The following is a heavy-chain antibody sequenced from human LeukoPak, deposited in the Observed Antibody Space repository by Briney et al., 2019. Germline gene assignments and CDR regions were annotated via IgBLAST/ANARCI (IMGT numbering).Heavy chain of an antibody. J-gene: IGHJ6*04. CDR2: IIPIFGTA. CDR3: ARDPPSYDILTGYHNYYYGMDV. CDR1: GGTFSSYA. D-gene: IGHD3-9*01. Sequence: SVKVSCNPSGGTFSSYAISWVRQAPGQRLEWMGGIIPIFGTADYAHKFQGRVTITADKSTITAYMELSSLRSEDTAVYYCARDPPSYDILTGYHNYYYGMDVWGKGTTVTVSS. V-gene: IGHV1-69*06.